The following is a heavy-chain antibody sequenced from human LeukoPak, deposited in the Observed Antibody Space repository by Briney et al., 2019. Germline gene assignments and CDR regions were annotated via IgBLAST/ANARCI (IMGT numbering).Heavy chain of an antibody. D-gene: IGHD6-13*01. CDR2: INAGNGNT. CDR1: GYTFSSYA. CDR3: ARETISSSWSHHYYGMDV. Sequence: ASVKVSFTASGYTFSSYAMQWVRQAPGQRLEWMGWINAGNGNTKYSQKFQGRVSITRDTSANTAYMELSSLRSEDTAVYFCARETISSSWSHHYYGMDVWGQGTTVTVSS. V-gene: IGHV1-3*01. J-gene: IGHJ6*02.